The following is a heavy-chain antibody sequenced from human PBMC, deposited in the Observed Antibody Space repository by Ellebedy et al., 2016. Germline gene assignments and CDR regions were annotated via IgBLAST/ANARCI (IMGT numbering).Heavy chain of an antibody. CDR3: ARDLSPGIAVAPVDY. D-gene: IGHD6-19*01. V-gene: IGHV3-48*04. CDR1: GFTFSSYS. Sequence: GESLKISXAASGFTFSSYSMNWVRQAPGKGLEWVSYISPSSSTIYYGDSVKGRFTISRDNAKNSLYLQVNSLRAEDTAVYYCARDLSPGIAVAPVDYWGQGTLVTVSS. J-gene: IGHJ4*02. CDR2: ISPSSSTI.